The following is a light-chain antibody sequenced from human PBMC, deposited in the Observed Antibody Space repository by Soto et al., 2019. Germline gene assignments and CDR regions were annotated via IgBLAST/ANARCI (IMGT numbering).Light chain of an antibody. CDR1: KSVGTN. CDR2: GAS. CDR3: QQYDNWPQLT. Sequence: EIVMTQSPATLSVSPGESATLPCRASKSVGTNLAWYQQKPGQAPGLLISGASTRATGIPARFSGSGSGTEFTLTISSLQAEDFAIYYCQQYDNWPQLTFGGGTKLEIK. V-gene: IGKV3-15*01. J-gene: IGKJ4*01.